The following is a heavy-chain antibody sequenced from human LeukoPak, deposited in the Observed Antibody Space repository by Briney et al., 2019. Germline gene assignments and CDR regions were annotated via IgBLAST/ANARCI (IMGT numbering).Heavy chain of an antibody. D-gene: IGHD2-2*01. CDR3: ARDLIPDIVVVPAAHTNNWFDP. Sequence: PSETLSLTCTVSGGSISSYYWSWIRQPAGEGLEWIGRIYTSGSTNYNPSLKSRVTMSVDTSKNQFSLKLSSVTAADTAVYYCARDLIPDIVVVPAAHTNNWFDPWGQGTLVTVSS. CDR1: GGSISSYY. V-gene: IGHV4-4*07. J-gene: IGHJ5*02. CDR2: IYTSGST.